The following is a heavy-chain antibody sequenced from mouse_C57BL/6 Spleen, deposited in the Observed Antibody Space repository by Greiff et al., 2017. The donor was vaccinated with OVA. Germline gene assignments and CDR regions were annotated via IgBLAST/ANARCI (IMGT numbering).Heavy chain of an antibody. CDR2: IDPSDSET. V-gene: IGHV1-52*01. Sequence: QVQLKQPGAELVRPGSSVKLSCKASGYTFTSYWMHWVKQRPIQGLEWIGNIDPSDSETHYNQKFKDKATLTVDKSSSTAYMQLSSLTSEDSAVYYCARGYDGYYGLYYFDYWGQGTTLTVSS. J-gene: IGHJ2*01. D-gene: IGHD2-3*01. CDR1: GYTFTSYW. CDR3: ARGYDGYYGLYYFDY.